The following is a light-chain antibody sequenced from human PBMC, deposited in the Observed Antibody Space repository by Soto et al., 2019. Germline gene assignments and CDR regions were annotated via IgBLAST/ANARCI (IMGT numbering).Light chain of an antibody. J-gene: IGKJ1*01. CDR3: QQYNNWPPGT. CDR1: QSVSST. V-gene: IGKV3-15*01. Sequence: IVMTQSPATLSVSPGERATLSCRASQSVSSTLAWYQQNPGQAPRLLLYGASTRATGIPARFSGSGSGTECTLTISSRQSEDVAVYYCQQYNNWPPGTFGQGTKVESK. CDR2: GAS.